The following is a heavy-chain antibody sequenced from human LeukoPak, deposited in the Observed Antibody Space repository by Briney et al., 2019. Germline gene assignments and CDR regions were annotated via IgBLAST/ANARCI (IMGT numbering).Heavy chain of an antibody. CDR2: IFNSGTR. Sequence: PSETLSLTCTVSGDSISSSSYYWGWIRQPPGKGLEWIGSIFNSGTRYYNPSLESRVTISIDASKNQFSLKLSSVTAADTAVYYCARDSRPYSSGYSHDYWGQGTLVTVSS. D-gene: IGHD3-22*01. CDR1: GDSISSSSYY. V-gene: IGHV4-39*07. CDR3: ARDSRPYSSGYSHDY. J-gene: IGHJ4*02.